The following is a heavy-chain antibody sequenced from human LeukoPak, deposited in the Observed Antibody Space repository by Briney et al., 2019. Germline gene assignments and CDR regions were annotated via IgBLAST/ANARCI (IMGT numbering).Heavy chain of an antibody. CDR3: AGDIWTYRYSGYDASL. D-gene: IGHD5-12*01. CDR2: IYSGGST. J-gene: IGHJ4*02. V-gene: IGHV3-66*01. CDR1: GFTVSSNY. Sequence: GGSLRLSCAASGFTVSSNYMSWVRQAPGKGLEWVSVIYSGGSTYYADSVKGRFTISRDNSKNTLYLQMNSLRAEDTAVYYCAGDIWTYRYSGYDASLWGQGTLVTVSS.